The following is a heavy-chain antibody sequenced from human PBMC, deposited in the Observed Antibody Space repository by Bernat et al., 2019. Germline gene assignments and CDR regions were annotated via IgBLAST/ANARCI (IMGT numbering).Heavy chain of an antibody. CDR3: AKVRSGAVTGAVNY. Sequence: EVQLLESGGGLVQPGGSLRLSCAAPGFTFSSYAMSWVRQAPGKGLEWVSVITGSGGSTFYADSVKGRFTISRDNSNNTLYLQMNSLRAEDTAVYYCAKVRSGAVTGAVNYWGQGTLVTVSS. CDR2: ITGSGGST. J-gene: IGHJ4*02. CDR1: GFTFSSYA. V-gene: IGHV3-23*01. D-gene: IGHD2-8*02.